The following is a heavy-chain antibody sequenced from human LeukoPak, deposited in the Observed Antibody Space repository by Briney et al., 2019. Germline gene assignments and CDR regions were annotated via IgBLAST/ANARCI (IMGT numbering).Heavy chain of an antibody. D-gene: IGHD5-12*01. CDR3: AGAVRLVDIVATIGYYFDY. CDR2: MNPNSGNT. CDR1: GYTFTSYD. V-gene: IGHV1-8*01. J-gene: IGHJ4*02. Sequence: ASVKVSCKASGYTFTSYDINWVRQATGQGLEWIGWMNPNSGNTGYAQKFQGRVTMTRNTSISTAYMELSSLRSEDTAVYYCAGAVRLVDIVATIGYYFDYWGQGTLVTVSS.